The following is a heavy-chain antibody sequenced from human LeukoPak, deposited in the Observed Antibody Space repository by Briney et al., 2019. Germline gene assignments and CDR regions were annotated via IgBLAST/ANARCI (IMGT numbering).Heavy chain of an antibody. CDR3: ARGGYYGSGNDFRFDP. J-gene: IGHJ5*02. CDR1: GGSISSSSYY. CDR2: IYTSGST. D-gene: IGHD3-10*01. V-gene: IGHV4-39*07. Sequence: PSETLSLTCTVSGGSISSSSYYWGWIRQPPGKGLEWIGRIYTSGSTNYNPSLKSRVTMSVDTSKNQFSLKLSSVTAADTAVYYCARGGYYGSGNDFRFDPWGQGTLVTVSS.